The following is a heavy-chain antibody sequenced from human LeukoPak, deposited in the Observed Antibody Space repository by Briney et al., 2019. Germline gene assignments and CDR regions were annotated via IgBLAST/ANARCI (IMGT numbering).Heavy chain of an antibody. J-gene: IGHJ4*02. Sequence: SETLSLTCTVSGGSISSGGYYWSWIRQHPGTGLEWIGYIYYSGSTYYNPSLKSRVTISVDTSKNQFSLKLSSVTAADTAVYYCARDYYDSSGYYLDYWGQGTLVTVSS. D-gene: IGHD3-22*01. V-gene: IGHV4-31*03. CDR1: GGSISSGGYY. CDR2: IYYSGST. CDR3: ARDYYDSSGYYLDY.